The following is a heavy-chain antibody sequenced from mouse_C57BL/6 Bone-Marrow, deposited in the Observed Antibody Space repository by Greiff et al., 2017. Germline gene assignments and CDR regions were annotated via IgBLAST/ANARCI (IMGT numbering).Heavy chain of an antibody. CDR1: GFTFSSYA. J-gene: IGHJ1*03. V-gene: IGHV5-9-1*02. CDR3: TIITTVADWYFDV. Sequence: EVQLVESGAGLVKPGGSLKLSCAASGFTFSSYAMSWVRQTPEKRLEWVAYISSGGDYIYYADTVKGRFTISRDNARNTLYLQMSSLKSEDTAMYYCTIITTVADWYFDVWGTGTTVTVSS. CDR2: ISSGGDYI. D-gene: IGHD1-1*01.